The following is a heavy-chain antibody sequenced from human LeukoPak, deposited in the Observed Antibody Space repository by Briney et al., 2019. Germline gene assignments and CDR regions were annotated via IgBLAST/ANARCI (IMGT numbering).Heavy chain of an antibody. Sequence: GGSLRLSCAASRFTFSNYWMTWVRQAPGKGLEWVANIKEDGSEEYYVDSVKGRFTISRDNAKNSLYLKMNSLRAEDTAVYYCARHCSSTSCRDSDAFDTWGQGTMVTVSS. CDR1: RFTFSNYW. J-gene: IGHJ3*02. V-gene: IGHV3-7*01. CDR3: ARHCSSTSCRDSDAFDT. CDR2: IKEDGSEE. D-gene: IGHD2-2*01.